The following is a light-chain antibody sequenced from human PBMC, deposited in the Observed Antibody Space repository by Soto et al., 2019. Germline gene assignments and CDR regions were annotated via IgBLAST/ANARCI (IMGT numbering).Light chain of an antibody. CDR2: DVS. CDR1: QNINFY. J-gene: IGKJ1*01. Sequence: DIQMTQSPSTLSASVGDRATITCRASQNINFYLAWYQQKPGKAPQILLFDVSRLARGVPSRFSGSGSGTEFTLTISSLQPDDFATYYFQQYNSYSSWTFGLGTKVDIK. CDR3: QQYNSYSSWT. V-gene: IGKV1-5*01.